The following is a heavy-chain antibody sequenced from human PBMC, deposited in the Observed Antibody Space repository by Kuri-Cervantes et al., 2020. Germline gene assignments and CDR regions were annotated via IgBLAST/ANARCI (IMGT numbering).Heavy chain of an antibody. CDR3: AKLGAVTYYYYYYMDV. D-gene: IGHD3-16*01. J-gene: IGHJ6*03. CDR2: IKSTTDGGTT. V-gene: IGHV3-15*01. CDR1: GFTFNNAW. Sequence: GGSLRLSCAASGFTFNNAWMSWVRQAPGKGLEWVGRIKSTTDGGTTDYAAPVKGRFSISRDDSKNTLYLQMNSLRAEDTAVYYCAKLGAVTYYYYYYMDVWGKGTTVTVSS.